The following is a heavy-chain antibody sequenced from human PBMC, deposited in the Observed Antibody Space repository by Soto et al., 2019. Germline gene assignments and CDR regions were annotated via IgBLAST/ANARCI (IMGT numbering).Heavy chain of an antibody. Sequence: SVKVSCKTSVGALNCYLIDLVRQAPGQGLEWMGGIIPAFGTAKYAQKFQGRVTITADKSTTTAYMELRTLTSEDTAVYYCERGLDQPPVGLYFDTWGQGTLVTVSS. V-gene: IGHV1-69*06. CDR3: ERGLDQPPVGLYFDT. CDR2: IIPAFGTA. J-gene: IGHJ4*02. CDR1: VGALNCYL. D-gene: IGHD2-2*01.